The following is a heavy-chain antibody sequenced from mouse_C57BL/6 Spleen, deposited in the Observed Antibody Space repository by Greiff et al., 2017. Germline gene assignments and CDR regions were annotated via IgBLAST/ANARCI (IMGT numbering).Heavy chain of an antibody. J-gene: IGHJ4*01. V-gene: IGHV1-82*01. Sequence: QVQLQQSGPELVKPGASVKISCKASGYAFSSSWMNWVKQRPGKGLEWIGRIYPGDGDTNYNGKFKGKATLTADKSSSTAYMQLSSLTSEDSAVYCCARSSTVVAPYYAMDYWGQGTSVTVSS. CDR2: IYPGDGDT. CDR3: ARSSTVVAPYYAMDY. CDR1: GYAFSSSW. D-gene: IGHD1-1*01.